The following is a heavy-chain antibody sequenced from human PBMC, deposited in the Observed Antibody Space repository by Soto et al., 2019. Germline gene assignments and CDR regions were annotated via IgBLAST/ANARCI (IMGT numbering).Heavy chain of an antibody. V-gene: IGHV1-8*01. CDR2: MNPNSGNT. D-gene: IGHD3-10*01. CDR1: GYTFTSYD. CDR3: ARVITMVRGPPGGDDAFDI. J-gene: IGHJ3*02. Sequence: VKVSCKASGYTFTSYDINWVRQATGQGLEWMGWMNPNSGNTGYSQKFQGRVTMTRNTSISTVYMELSSLIFEDTAVFYCARVITMVRGPPGGDDAFDIWGQGTMVTVSS.